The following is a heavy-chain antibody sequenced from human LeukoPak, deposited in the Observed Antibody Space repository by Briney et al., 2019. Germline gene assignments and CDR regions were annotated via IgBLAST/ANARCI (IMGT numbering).Heavy chain of an antibody. CDR1: GFTFSGSA. J-gene: IGHJ3*02. D-gene: IGHD3-22*01. CDR2: IRSKANSYAT. Sequence: GGSLRLSCAASGFTFSGSAMHWVRQASGKGLEWVGRIRSKANSYATAYAASVKGRFTISRDDSKNTAYLQMNSLKTEDTAVYYCTRSRAYYYDSSGYSVNAFDIWGQGTMVTVSS. V-gene: IGHV3-73*01. CDR3: TRSRAYYYDSSGYSVNAFDI.